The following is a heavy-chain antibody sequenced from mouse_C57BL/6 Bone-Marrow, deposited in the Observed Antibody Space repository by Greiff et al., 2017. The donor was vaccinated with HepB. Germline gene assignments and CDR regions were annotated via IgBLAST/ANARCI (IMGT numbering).Heavy chain of an antibody. D-gene: IGHD2-4*01. CDR2: ISYDGSN. Sequence: EVKLMESGPGLVKPSQSLSLTCSVTGYSITSGYYWNWIRQFPGNKLEWMGYISYDGSNNYNPSLKNRISITRDTSKNQFFLKLNSVTTEDTATYYCARGDYDYDLAWFAYWGQGTLVTVSA. V-gene: IGHV3-6*01. CDR3: ARGDYDYDLAWFAY. CDR1: GYSITSGYY. J-gene: IGHJ3*01.